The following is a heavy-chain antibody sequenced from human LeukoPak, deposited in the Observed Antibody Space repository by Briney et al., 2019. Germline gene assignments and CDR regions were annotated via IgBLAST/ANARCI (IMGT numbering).Heavy chain of an antibody. CDR1: GFTFDDYA. Sequence: GRSLRLSCVASGFTFDDYAMHWVRQAPGKGLEWVSGISYNRDGIGYADSVKGRFTVSRDNAKNSLYLQMNSLRSEDTALYYCARGAAAGIRGYFDYWGQGILVTVSS. J-gene: IGHJ4*02. V-gene: IGHV3-9*01. D-gene: IGHD6-25*01. CDR3: ARGAAAGIRGYFDY. CDR2: ISYNRDGI.